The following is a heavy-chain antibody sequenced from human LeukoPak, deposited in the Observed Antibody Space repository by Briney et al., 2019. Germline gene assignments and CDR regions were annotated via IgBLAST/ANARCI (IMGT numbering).Heavy chain of an antibody. V-gene: IGHV3-7*01. CDR3: ARDSGYNALDV. J-gene: IGHJ3*01. CDR1: GLTFSTSW. Sequence: GGSLRLSCAASGLTFSTSWMTWVRQAPGKGLEWVANIKEDGSVKNYVESVRGRFTISRDNAKNSLYLELSTLRAEDTAVYYCARDSGYNALDVWGQGTRVTVS. D-gene: IGHD3-22*01. CDR2: IKEDGSVK.